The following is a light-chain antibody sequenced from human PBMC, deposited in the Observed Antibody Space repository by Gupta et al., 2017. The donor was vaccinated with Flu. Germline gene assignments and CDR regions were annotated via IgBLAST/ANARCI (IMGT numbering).Light chain of an antibody. Sequence: QSVLTQPPSASGTPGQRVTISCSGSSSNIGSNTVNWYQQLPGTAPKLLIYSYNQRPSGVPDRFSGSKSGTSASLAISGLQSADEADYYCAAWDDDLNGPVFGGGTRLTVL. CDR2: SYN. V-gene: IGLV1-44*01. CDR1: SSNIGSNT. CDR3: AAWDDDLNGPV. J-gene: IGLJ3*02.